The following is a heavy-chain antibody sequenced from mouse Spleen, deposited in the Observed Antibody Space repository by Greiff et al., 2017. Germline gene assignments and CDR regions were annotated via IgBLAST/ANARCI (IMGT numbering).Heavy chain of an antibody. Sequence: VQLKESGAELARPGASVKMSCKASGYTFTSYTMHWVKQRPGQGLEWIGYINPSSGYTNYNQKFKDKATLTADKSSSTAYMQLSSLTSEDSAVYYCARWAMITYAMDYWGQGTSVTVSS. V-gene: IGHV1-4*01. CDR2: INPSSGYT. CDR1: GYTFTSYT. CDR3: ARWAMITYAMDY. D-gene: IGHD2-4*01. J-gene: IGHJ4*01.